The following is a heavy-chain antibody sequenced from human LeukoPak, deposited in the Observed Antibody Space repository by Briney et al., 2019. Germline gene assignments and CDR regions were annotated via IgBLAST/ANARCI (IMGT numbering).Heavy chain of an antibody. CDR2: INHSGST. Sequence: SETLSLTCAVYGGSFSGYYWSWIRQPPGKGLEWIGEINHSGSTNYNPSLKSRVTISVDTSKNQFSLKLSSVTAADTAVYYCARDTTKIVVVVAATRTRYFDYWGQGTLVTVSS. D-gene: IGHD2-15*01. CDR1: GGSFSGYY. CDR3: ARDTTKIVVVVAATRTRYFDY. V-gene: IGHV4-34*01. J-gene: IGHJ4*02.